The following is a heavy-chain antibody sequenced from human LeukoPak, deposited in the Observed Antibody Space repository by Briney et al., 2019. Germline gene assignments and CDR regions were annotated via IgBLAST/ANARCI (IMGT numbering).Heavy chain of an antibody. CDR3: AKGYYDSSGYYYLSYFDY. Sequence: GGSLRLSCAASGFTFDDYAMHWVRQAPGKGLEWVSGISWNSGSIGYADSVKGRFTISRDNAKNSLYLQMNSLRAEDTALYYCAKGYYDSSGYYYLSYFDYWGQGTLVTVSS. V-gene: IGHV3-9*01. CDR1: GFTFDDYA. CDR2: ISWNSGSI. J-gene: IGHJ4*02. D-gene: IGHD3-22*01.